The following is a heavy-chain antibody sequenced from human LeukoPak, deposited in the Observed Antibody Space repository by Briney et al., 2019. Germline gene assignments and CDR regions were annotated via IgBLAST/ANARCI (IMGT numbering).Heavy chain of an antibody. D-gene: IGHD2-8*01. Sequence: PGGSLRLSCAASGFTFSSYGMHWVRQASGKGLEWVGRIRSKANSYATAYAASVKGRFTISRDDSKNTAYLQMNSLKTEDTAVYYCTRPSYAMASNYWGQGTLVTVSS. CDR1: GFTFSSYG. CDR2: IRSKANSYAT. V-gene: IGHV3-73*01. J-gene: IGHJ4*02. CDR3: TRPSYAMASNY.